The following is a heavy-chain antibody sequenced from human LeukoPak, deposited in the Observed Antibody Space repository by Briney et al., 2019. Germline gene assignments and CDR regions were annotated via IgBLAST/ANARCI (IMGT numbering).Heavy chain of an antibody. J-gene: IGHJ4*02. CDR2: ISGSGGST. V-gene: IGHV3-23*01. D-gene: IGHD1-26*01. CDR1: GFTFSSYA. Sequence: GGSLRLSCAASGFTFSSYAMSWVRQAPGKGLEWVSGISGSGGSTYYADSVKGRFTISRDNSKNTLYLQMNSLRAEDTAVYYCAKGQYNHWELLSDYWGQGTLVTVSS. CDR3: AKGQYNHWELLSDY.